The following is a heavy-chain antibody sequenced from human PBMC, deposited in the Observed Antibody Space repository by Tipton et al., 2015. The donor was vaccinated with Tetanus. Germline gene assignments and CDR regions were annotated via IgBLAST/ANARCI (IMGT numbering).Heavy chain of an antibody. D-gene: IGHD3-10*01. CDR3: ARETNMLRGVRISGNAFHV. V-gene: IGHV4-30-4*01. Sequence: TLSLTCSVSGGSISSGDYFWSWIRQPPGKGLEGIGYIYSSGSTYHNQSLKSRVSLPQDTSKNQFSLKLNSVTAADTAVYYCARETNMLRGVRISGNAFHVWGQGTLVTVSS. J-gene: IGHJ3*01. CDR1: GGSISSGDYF. CDR2: IYSSGST.